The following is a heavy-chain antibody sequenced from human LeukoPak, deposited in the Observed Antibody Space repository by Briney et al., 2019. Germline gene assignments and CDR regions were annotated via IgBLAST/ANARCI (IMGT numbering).Heavy chain of an antibody. CDR2: ISGGGGSI. CDR1: GFTFSTYA. V-gene: IGHV3-23*01. Sequence: GGSLRLSCAASGFTFSTYAMSWVRQAPGKGLEWVSAISGGGGSIYYADSVKGRFTISRDNSKNTLYLQMNSLRAEDTAVYYCAKAYTLHDAFDIWGQGTMVTVSS. J-gene: IGHJ3*02. CDR3: AKAYTLHDAFDI. D-gene: IGHD2-2*02.